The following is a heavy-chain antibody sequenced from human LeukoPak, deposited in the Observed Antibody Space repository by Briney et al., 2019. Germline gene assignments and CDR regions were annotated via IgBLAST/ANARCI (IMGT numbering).Heavy chain of an antibody. Sequence: ASVKVSCKASGYTFTSYGISWVRQAPGQGLEWMGWISAYNGNTNYAQNFQGRVTMTRDTAISTAYMELSRLRSDDTAVYYCARAPRYFDYWGQGTLVTVSS. CDR2: ISAYNGNT. J-gene: IGHJ4*02. V-gene: IGHV1-18*01. CDR1: GYTFTSYG. CDR3: ARAPRYFDY.